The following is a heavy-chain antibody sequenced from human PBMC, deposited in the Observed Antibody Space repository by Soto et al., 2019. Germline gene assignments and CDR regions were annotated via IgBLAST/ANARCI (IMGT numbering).Heavy chain of an antibody. V-gene: IGHV1-3*01. J-gene: IGHJ6*02. CDR2: INAGNGNT. D-gene: IGHD4-4*01. CDR1: GYTFTSYA. CDR3: ASSYSNYALIDYYYYGMDV. Sequence: QVQLVQSGAEVKKRGASVKVSCKASGYTFTSYAMHWVREAPGQRLEWMGWINAGNGNTKYSQKFQGRVTSTRDTSASTAYMELSSLRSEDTAVYYCASSYSNYALIDYYYYGMDVWGQGTTVTVSS.